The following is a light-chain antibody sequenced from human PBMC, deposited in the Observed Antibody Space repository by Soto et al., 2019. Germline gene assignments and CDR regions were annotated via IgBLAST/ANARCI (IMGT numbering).Light chain of an antibody. V-gene: IGKV3-20*01. CDR1: QSVNNNY. Sequence: ELALTQSPGRLSLPPGERARLSCGASQSVNNNYLAWHQQKPGQAPRLLILGASSRATGIPDRFSGSGSGTDFTLTIIRVEPEDFAVYYCQQYGSSLITFGQGTRLEIK. CDR2: GAS. CDR3: QQYGSSLIT. J-gene: IGKJ5*01.